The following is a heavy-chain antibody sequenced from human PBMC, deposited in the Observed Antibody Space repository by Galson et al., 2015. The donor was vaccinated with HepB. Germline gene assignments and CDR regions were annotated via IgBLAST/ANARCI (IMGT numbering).Heavy chain of an antibody. Sequence: SVKVSCKASGHTSTGYYIHWVREAPGQGLEWMGRINPNSGGTNYAQKFQGRVTMTSDTSISTAYMELSRLRSDDTVVYYCAREAQQQGFDYWGQGTLVTVSS. J-gene: IGHJ4*02. V-gene: IGHV1-2*05. CDR3: AREAQQQGFDY. CDR1: GHTSTGYY. CDR2: INPNSGGT. D-gene: IGHD6-13*01.